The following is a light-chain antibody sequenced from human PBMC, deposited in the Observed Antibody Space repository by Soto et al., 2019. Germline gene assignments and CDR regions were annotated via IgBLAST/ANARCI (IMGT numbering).Light chain of an antibody. CDR2: ATS. V-gene: IGKV3-20*01. CDR3: QQYGSSPWT. CDR1: QSVSGSY. Sequence: EIVLTQSPGTLSLSPGERATLSCRASQSVSGSYLAWYQQKYGQAPRLLIYATSRRATGIPDRFSGSWSGTDLTLTISRLEPEDLAVYHCQQYGSSPWTFGQGTKVEIK. J-gene: IGKJ1*01.